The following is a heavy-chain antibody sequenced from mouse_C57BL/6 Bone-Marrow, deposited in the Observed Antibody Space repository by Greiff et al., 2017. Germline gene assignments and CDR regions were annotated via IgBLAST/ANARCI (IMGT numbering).Heavy chain of an antibody. CDR3: ARTTMAPFDY. CDR2: IHPSSGYT. CDR1: GYTFTSYT. Sequence: QVQLQQSGAELARPGASVKMSCKASGYTFTSYTMHWVKQRPGQGLEWIGYIHPSSGYTKYNQKFKDKATLTADKSSRTAYMQLSSLTSEDSAVYYCARTTMAPFDYWGQGTTLTVSS. D-gene: IGHD2-1*01. J-gene: IGHJ2*01. V-gene: IGHV1-4*01.